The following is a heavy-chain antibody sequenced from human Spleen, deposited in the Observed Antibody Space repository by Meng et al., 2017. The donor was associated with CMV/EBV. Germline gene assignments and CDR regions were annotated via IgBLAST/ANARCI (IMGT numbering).Heavy chain of an antibody. CDR1: GFTFSSYS. Sequence: GESLKISCVASGFTFSSYSINWVRQAPGKGLEWVSSISSSGSYIYYADSLEGRFTVSRDNAKNSLYLQMNSLRAEDTALYYCARGKYDSSGYWVRDAFDIWGQGTMVTVSS. CDR2: ISSSGSYI. V-gene: IGHV3-21*01. D-gene: IGHD3-22*01. J-gene: IGHJ3*02. CDR3: ARGKYDSSGYWVRDAFDI.